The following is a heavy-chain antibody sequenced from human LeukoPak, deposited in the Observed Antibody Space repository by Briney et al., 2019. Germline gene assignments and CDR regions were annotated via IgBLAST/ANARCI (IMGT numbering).Heavy chain of an antibody. J-gene: IGHJ4*02. CDR2: IRYDGSNK. Sequence: GGSLRLSCAASGFTFSSYGMHWVRQAPGKGLEWVAFIRYDGSNKYYADSVKGRFTISSDNSKNTLYLQMNSLRAEDTAVYYCAKAVYDYVWGSYRYTDYWGQGTLVTVSS. CDR3: AKAVYDYVWGSYRYTDY. D-gene: IGHD3-16*02. V-gene: IGHV3-30*02. CDR1: GFTFSSYG.